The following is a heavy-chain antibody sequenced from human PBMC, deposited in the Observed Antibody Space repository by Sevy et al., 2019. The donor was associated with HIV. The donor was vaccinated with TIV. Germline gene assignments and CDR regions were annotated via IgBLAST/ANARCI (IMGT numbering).Heavy chain of an antibody. CDR3: ARAGLGIYGYGYTGAFDI. CDR2: IYSGGST. J-gene: IGHJ3*02. CDR1: GFTVSSNY. Sequence: GGSLRLSCAASGFTVSSNYMSWVRQAPGKGLEWVSVIYSGGSTYYADSVKGRFTISRDNSKNTLYLQMNSLRAEDTAVYYCARAGLGIYGYGYTGAFDIWGQGTMVTVSS. D-gene: IGHD5-18*01. V-gene: IGHV3-66*02.